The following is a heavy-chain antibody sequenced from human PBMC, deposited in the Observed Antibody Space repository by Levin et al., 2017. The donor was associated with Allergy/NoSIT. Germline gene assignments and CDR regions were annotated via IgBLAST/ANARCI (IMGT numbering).Heavy chain of an antibody. CDR1: GFPFRTYA. CDR2: INANGDGT. J-gene: IGHJ4*01. CDR3: AKLVTSATAY. V-gene: IGHV3-23*01. D-gene: IGHD2-15*01. Sequence: GESLKISCTPSGFPFRTYAFTWVRQAPGKGLEWVSSINANGDGTYYADSVKGRFTVSRDNSKNMLYLQMNSLRADDTAVYYCAKLVTSATAYWGQGTLVTVSS.